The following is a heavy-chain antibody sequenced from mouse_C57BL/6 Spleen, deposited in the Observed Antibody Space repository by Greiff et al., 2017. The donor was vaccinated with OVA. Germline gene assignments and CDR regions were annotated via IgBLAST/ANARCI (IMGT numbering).Heavy chain of an antibody. CDR2: INPSNGGT. CDR3: APYSNYDWYFDV. CDR1: GYTFTSYW. D-gene: IGHD2-5*01. V-gene: IGHV1-53*01. J-gene: IGHJ1*03. Sequence: QVQLQQPGTELVKPGASVKLSCKASGYTFTSYWMHWVKQRPGQGLEWIGNINPSNGGTNYNEKFKSKATLTVDKSSSTAYMQLISLTSEISAVYYCAPYSNYDWYFDVWGTGTTVTVSS.